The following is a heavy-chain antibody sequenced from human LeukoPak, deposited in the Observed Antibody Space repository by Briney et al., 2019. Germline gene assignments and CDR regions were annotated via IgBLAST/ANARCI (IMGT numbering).Heavy chain of an antibody. CDR1: GGSFSGYY. J-gene: IGHJ4*02. D-gene: IGHD2-8*01. CDR3: ARGVGYCTNDVCRFDS. CDR2: INHSGST. Sequence: PSETLSLTCAVYGGSFSGYYWSWIRQPPGKGLEWIGEINHSGSTNYNPSLKSRVTISVDTSKNQFSLKLSSVTAADTAVYYCARGVGYCTNDVCRFDSWGQGTPVTVSS. V-gene: IGHV4-34*01.